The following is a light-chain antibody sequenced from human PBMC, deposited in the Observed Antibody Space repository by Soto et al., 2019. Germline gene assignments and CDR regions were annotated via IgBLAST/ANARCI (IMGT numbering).Light chain of an antibody. CDR1: SSDVGGYNY. Sequence: QSVLTQPPSASGSPGQSVTISCTGTSSDVGGYNYVSWYQQHPGKAPKLMIYEVSKRPSGVPGRFSGSKSGNTASLTVSGLQDEDVADYYCSSFAASNNYVFGIGIKVTVL. CDR3: SSFAASNNYV. V-gene: IGLV2-8*01. J-gene: IGLJ1*01. CDR2: EVS.